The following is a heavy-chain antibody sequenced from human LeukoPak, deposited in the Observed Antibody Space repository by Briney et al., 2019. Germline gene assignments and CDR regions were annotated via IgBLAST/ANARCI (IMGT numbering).Heavy chain of an antibody. V-gene: IGHV3-23*01. D-gene: IGHD3-16*02. CDR3: AKDGFGGVIVTTFDY. CDR2: ISGSGGST. CDR1: GFTFSSYA. J-gene: IGHJ4*02. Sequence: GGSLRLSCAASGFTFSSYAMSWVRQAPGKGLEWVSAISGSGGSTYYADSVKGRFTISRDNSKNTLYLQMNSLRAEDKAVYYCAKDGFGGVIVTTFDYWGQGTLVTVSS.